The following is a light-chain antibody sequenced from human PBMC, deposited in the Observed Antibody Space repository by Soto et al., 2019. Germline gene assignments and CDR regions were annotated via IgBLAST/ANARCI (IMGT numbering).Light chain of an antibody. V-gene: IGKV3-15*01. J-gene: IGKJ4*01. Sequence: EIVMTQSPATRSFSPGEIATLSWRASQSVSSNLAWYQQKPGQAPRLLIYGASTRATGIPSRFSGSGSETEFSLTIRALQPEDFATYYCQQLSRYPLTFGGGTKVDI. CDR3: QQLSRYPLT. CDR2: GAS. CDR1: QSVSSN.